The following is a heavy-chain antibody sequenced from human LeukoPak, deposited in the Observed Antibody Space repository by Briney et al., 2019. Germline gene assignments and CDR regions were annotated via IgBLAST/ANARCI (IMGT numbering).Heavy chain of an antibody. CDR3: ARLLPEGLTVTTYYMDV. CDR1: GFTFSSYW. V-gene: IGHV3-7*01. Sequence: AGGSLRLACAASGFTFSSYWMSWVCQAPGKGLEWVSNIKQDGSEKYYVDSVRGRFTISRDNAKNSLYLQMNSLRAEDTAVYYCARLLPEGLTVTTYYMDVWRKGTTVTVSS. D-gene: IGHD4-11*01. J-gene: IGHJ6*03. CDR2: IKQDGSEK.